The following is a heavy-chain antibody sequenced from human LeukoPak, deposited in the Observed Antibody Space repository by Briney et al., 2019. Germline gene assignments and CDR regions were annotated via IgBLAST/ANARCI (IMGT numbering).Heavy chain of an antibody. CDR2: ITTSGSTI. V-gene: IGHV3-48*03. Sequence: AGSLRLSCAASGLTFSSYEMNWIRQAPGKGLEWLLHITTSGSTIYYADSVKGRFTVSRDNAKNSLYLQMNSLRAGDTAVYYCARWIYGSGSKRYFDSWGQGTLVTVSS. J-gene: IGHJ4*02. CDR1: GLTFSSYE. CDR3: ARWIYGSGSKRYFDS. D-gene: IGHD3-10*01.